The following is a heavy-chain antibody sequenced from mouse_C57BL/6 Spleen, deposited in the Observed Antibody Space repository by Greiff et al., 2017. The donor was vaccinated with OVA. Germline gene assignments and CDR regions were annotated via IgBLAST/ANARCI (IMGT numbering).Heavy chain of an antibody. CDR1: GYTFTGYW. CDR2: ILPGSGST. V-gene: IGHV1-9*01. Sequence: VQLQESGAELLKPGASVKLSCKATGYTFTGYWIEWVKQRPGHGLEWIGEILPGSGSTNYNEKFKGKATFTADTSSNTAYMQPSSLTTEDSAIYYCASGGYDWFAYWGQGTLVTVSA. CDR3: ASGGYDWFAY. D-gene: IGHD2-2*01. J-gene: IGHJ3*01.